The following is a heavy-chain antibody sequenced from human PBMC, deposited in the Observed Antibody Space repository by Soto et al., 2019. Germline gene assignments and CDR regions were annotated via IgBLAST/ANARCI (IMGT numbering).Heavy chain of an antibody. Sequence: PSETPSLTFILSDGSISNYYWSWIRQSPGKGLEWIGYVDYTGNTNFKYNPSLESRVTISVDTSKNQFSLNLRSVTAADTAIYYCARFPDYGAYVAPWGQGTLVTVSS. CDR2: VDYTGNT. J-gene: IGHJ5*02. V-gene: IGHV4-59*12. CDR3: ARFPDYGAYVAP. CDR1: DGSISNYY. D-gene: IGHD4-17*01.